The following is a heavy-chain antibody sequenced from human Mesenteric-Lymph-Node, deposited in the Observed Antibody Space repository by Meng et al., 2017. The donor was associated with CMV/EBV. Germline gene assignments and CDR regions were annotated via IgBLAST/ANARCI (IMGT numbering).Heavy chain of an antibody. V-gene: IGHV3-30*04. CDR2: ISYDGSNK. Sequence: GESLKISCAASGFTFSSYAMHWVRQAPGKGLEWVAVISYDGSNKYYADSVKGRFTISRDNSKNTLYLQMNSLRAEDTAVYYCAREVYDFWSGYPSPYYYYGMDVWGQGTTVTVSS. J-gene: IGHJ6*02. D-gene: IGHD3-3*01. CDR1: GFTFSSYA. CDR3: AREVYDFWSGYPSPYYYYGMDV.